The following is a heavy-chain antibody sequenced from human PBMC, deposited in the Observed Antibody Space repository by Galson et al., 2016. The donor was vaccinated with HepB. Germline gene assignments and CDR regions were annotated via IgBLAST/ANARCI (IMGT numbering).Heavy chain of an antibody. D-gene: IGHD4-17*01. J-gene: IGHJ4*02. CDR2: ISPGATDT. CDR1: GYIFSNYG. V-gene: IGHV1-18*01. Sequence: SVKVSCKASGYIFSNYGMNWVRQAPGQGLEWMAWISPGATDTVYAQSLQGRVTMTEDASTDTAYMELSSLRSEDTAFYYCATLRGSVTTFFLPTEGAYWGQGTLVTVSS. CDR3: ATLRGSVTTFFLPTEGAY.